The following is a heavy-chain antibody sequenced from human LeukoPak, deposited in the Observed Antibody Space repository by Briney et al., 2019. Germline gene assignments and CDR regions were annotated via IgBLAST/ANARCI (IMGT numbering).Heavy chain of an antibody. D-gene: IGHD3-10*01. CDR3: ARDGVPYGRGLDY. CDR2: IWCDGSNK. Sequence: GGSLTLSCAASGFTFSSYGMRWVRQAPGKGLEWVAVIWCDGSNKYYADSVKGRFTISRDNSKNTLYLQMNSLRAEDTAVYYCARDGVPYGRGLDYWGQGTLVTVSS. CDR1: GFTFSSYG. J-gene: IGHJ4*02. V-gene: IGHV3-33*01.